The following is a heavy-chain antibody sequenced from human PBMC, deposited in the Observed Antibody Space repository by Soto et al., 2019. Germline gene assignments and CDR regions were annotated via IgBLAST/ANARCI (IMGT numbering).Heavy chain of an antibody. CDR1: GYTFTSYA. D-gene: IGHD2-15*01. Sequence: ASVKVSCKASGYTFTSYAMHWVRQAPGQRLEWMGWINAGNGNTKYSQKFQGRVTITRDTSASTAYMELSSLRSEDTAVYYCAGSDIVVVVADYGNAFDIWGQGTMVTVSS. CDR3: AGSDIVVVVADYGNAFDI. J-gene: IGHJ3*02. CDR2: INAGNGNT. V-gene: IGHV1-3*01.